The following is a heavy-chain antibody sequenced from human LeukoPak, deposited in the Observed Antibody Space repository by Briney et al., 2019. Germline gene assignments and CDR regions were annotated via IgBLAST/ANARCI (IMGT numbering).Heavy chain of an antibody. Sequence: PGGSLRLSCAASGFTFSSYWMHWVRQAPGEGLVWVSRINSDGSSTSYADSVKGRFTISRDNAKNTLYLQMNSLRAEDTAVYYCARTSIAVARRGYFDYWGQGTLVTVSS. V-gene: IGHV3-74*01. J-gene: IGHJ4*02. CDR3: ARTSIAVARRGYFDY. CDR1: GFTFSSYW. CDR2: INSDGSST. D-gene: IGHD6-19*01.